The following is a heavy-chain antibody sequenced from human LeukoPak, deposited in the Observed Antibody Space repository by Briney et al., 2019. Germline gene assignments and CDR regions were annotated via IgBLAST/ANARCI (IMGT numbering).Heavy chain of an antibody. D-gene: IGHD6-19*01. Sequence: PGGSLRLSCAASGFTFSKYWMLWVRQAPGKGLESVSRINTDGTVTTYADSVKGRFTVSRDNADSTMFLQMNSVRDKDTAVYYCATKQWLAPPPDSWGQGTPVTVSS. CDR1: GFTFSKYW. V-gene: IGHV3-74*01. J-gene: IGHJ4*02. CDR3: ATKQWLAPPPDS. CDR2: INTDGTVT.